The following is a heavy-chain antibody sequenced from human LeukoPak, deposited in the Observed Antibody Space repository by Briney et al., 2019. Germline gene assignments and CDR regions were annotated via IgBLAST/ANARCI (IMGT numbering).Heavy chain of an antibody. Sequence: PGGSLRLSCAASGFTFSSYWMHWVRQAPGKGLVWVSRTNSDGSTTIYADSVKGRFTISRDNAQNTLYLQMNSLRAEDTAVYYCVRASITFDSWGQGTLVTVSS. J-gene: IGHJ5*01. D-gene: IGHD5-24*01. CDR2: TNSDGSTT. CDR3: VRASITFDS. V-gene: IGHV3-74*01. CDR1: GFTFSSYW.